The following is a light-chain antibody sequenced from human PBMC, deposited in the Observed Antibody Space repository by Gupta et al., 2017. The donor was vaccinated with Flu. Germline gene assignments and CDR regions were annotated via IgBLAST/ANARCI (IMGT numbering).Light chain of an antibody. J-gene: IGLJ3*02. V-gene: IGLV1-47*01. CDR3: AAWDDSLSGPV. CDR1: CSNIGSHY. Sequence: SVLTQPPSASGTPGQRVTISCSGSCSNIGSHYVYWYQQLPGTAPKLLIYRNNQRPSGVPDRFSGSKSGTSASLAISGLRSEDEADYYCAAWDDSLSGPVFGEGTKLTVL. CDR2: RNN.